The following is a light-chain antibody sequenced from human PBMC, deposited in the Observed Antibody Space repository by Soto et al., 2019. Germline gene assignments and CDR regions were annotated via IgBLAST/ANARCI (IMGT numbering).Light chain of an antibody. V-gene: IGKV3-20*01. CDR1: QSVSSNS. J-gene: IGKJ5*01. Sequence: EIVLTQSPGTLSLSPGERATLSCRASQSVSSNSLAWYQQKPGQAPRLLIYGASSRATGIPDRFSGSGSGTDFTLTISRLEPEDFATYYCQQYNSYSITFGQGTRLEIK. CDR2: GAS. CDR3: QQYNSYSIT.